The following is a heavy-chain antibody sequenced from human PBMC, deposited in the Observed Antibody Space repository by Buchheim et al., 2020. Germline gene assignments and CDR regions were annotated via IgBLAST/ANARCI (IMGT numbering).Heavy chain of an antibody. CDR3: ARGREMDYYDSSGYPYAFDI. CDR2: IYYSGST. CDR1: GGSISSGDYY. Sequence: QVQLQESGPGLVKPSQTLSLTCTVSGGSISSGDYYWSWIRQPPGKGLEWIGYIYYSGSTYYNPSLKSRVTISVDTSKNQFSLKLSSVTAADTAVYYCARGREMDYYDSSGYPYAFDIWGQGT. D-gene: IGHD3-22*01. V-gene: IGHV4-30-4*01. J-gene: IGHJ3*02.